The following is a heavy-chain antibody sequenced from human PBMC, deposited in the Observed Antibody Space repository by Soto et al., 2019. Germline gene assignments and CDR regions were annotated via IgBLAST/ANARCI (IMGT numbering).Heavy chain of an antibody. CDR1: GFTFSSYA. J-gene: IGHJ4*02. V-gene: IGHV3-23*01. D-gene: IGHD6-19*01. Sequence: PGGSLRLSCAASGFTFSSYAISWVRQAAGKGLEWLSSISGNGGRTSNADSVKGRFTISRDNSKNTLYLQMNSLRVEDTAVYYSAKRLAVPGPNFDYWGQGTLVTVSS. CDR2: ISGNGGRT. CDR3: AKRLAVPGPNFDY.